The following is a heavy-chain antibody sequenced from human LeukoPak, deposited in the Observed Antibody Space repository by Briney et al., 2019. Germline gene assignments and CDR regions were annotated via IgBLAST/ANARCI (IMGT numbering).Heavy chain of an antibody. CDR1: GGSSSGYY. V-gene: IGHV4-34*01. D-gene: IGHD3-10*01. J-gene: IGHJ4*02. Sequence: SETLSLTCAVYGGSSSGYYWSWIRQPPGKGLEWIGEINHSGSTNYNPSLKSRVTISVDTSKNQFSLKLSSVTAADTAVYYCARVRVLWFGELLNYFDYWGQGTLVTVSS. CDR3: ARVRVLWFGELLNYFDY. CDR2: INHSGST.